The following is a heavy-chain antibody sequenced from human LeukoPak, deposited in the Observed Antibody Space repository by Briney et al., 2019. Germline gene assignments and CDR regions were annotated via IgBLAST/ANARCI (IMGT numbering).Heavy chain of an antibody. D-gene: IGHD5-18*01. CDR1: GFSFSSNA. J-gene: IGHJ4*02. CDR3: AKLGIDTAMVTGGLFDY. CDR2: ISHNGGST. Sequence: GGSLRLSCAASGFSFSSNAMSWVRQAPGKGLEWVSGISHNGGSTYYAVSVKGRFTISRDNSKSTLYLQMNSLRAEDTAVYYCAKLGIDTAMVTGGLFDYWGQGTLVTVSS. V-gene: IGHV3-23*01.